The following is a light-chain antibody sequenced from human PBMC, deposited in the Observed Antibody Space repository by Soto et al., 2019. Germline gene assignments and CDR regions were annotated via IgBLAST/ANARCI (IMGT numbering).Light chain of an antibody. CDR2: DDR. CDR1: NIGSKT. CDR3: QVWDSSSDHVE. J-gene: IGLJ2*01. V-gene: IGLV3-21*02. Sequence: SYELTQPPSVSVAPGQTAMTTCGGNNIGSKTVHWYQQKPGQAPVLVVYDDRARPSGIPERFSGSNSGNTATLTISTVAVGDEADYYCQVWDSSSDHVEFGGGTKLTVL.